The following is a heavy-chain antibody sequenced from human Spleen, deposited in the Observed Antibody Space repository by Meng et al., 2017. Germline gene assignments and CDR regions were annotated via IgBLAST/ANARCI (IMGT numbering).Heavy chain of an antibody. Sequence: GLLKRRRPRSLPCAVYGGPFSGYNWSWIRQPPGKGLEWIGEINHSGSTNYNPSLKSRVTISVDTSKNQFSLKLSSVTAADTAVYYCAREPNYGDYGGGFDYWGQGTLVTVSS. CDR3: AREPNYGDYGGGFDY. D-gene: IGHD4-17*01. J-gene: IGHJ4*02. CDR1: GGPFSGYN. V-gene: IGHV4-34*01. CDR2: INHSGST.